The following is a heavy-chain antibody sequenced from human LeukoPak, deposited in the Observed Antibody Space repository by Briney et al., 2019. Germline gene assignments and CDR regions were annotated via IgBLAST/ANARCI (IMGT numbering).Heavy chain of an antibody. J-gene: IGHJ4*02. V-gene: IGHV5-51*01. Sequence: GESLKISCKGSGYSFTNHWIGWVRQMPGKGLEWMGIIYPGDSDTRYSPSFQGQVTISADKSISTAYLQWSSLKASGTAMYYCARLPQWGGTYHFDYWGQGTLLTVSS. D-gene: IGHD1-26*01. CDR1: GYSFTNHW. CDR3: ARLPQWGGTYHFDY. CDR2: IYPGDSDT.